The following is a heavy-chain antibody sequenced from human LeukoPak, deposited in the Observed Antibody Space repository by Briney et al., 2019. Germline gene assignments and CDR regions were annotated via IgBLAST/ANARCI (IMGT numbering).Heavy chain of an antibody. V-gene: IGHV4-34*01. Sequence: PSETLSLTCGVYGGPYRGYYWLWIRQPPRKGLDWMGEINHSGSTNYNPSLQSRVTISVDTSKNQFSLHLSSVTAADTAVYYCARVHRCPNGVCQDYYYYMDVWGKGTTVTVSS. CDR1: GGPYRGYY. D-gene: IGHD2-8*01. J-gene: IGHJ6*03. CDR2: INHSGST. CDR3: ARVHRCPNGVCQDYYYYMDV.